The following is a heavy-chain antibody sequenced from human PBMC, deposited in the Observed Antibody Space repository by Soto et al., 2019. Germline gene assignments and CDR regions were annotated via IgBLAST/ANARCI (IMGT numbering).Heavy chain of an antibody. D-gene: IGHD3-10*01. CDR3: ARHLDYYGSGSYYTYYYYYGMDV. CDR2: IYNSGST. Sequence: SETLSLTCTVSGGSISSSSYYWGWIRQPPGKGLEWIGSIYNSGSTYYNPSLKSRVTISVDTSKNQFSLKLSSVTAADTAVYYCARHLDYYGSGSYYTYYYYYGMDVWGQGTTVTVSS. V-gene: IGHV4-39*01. J-gene: IGHJ6*02. CDR1: GGSISSSSYY.